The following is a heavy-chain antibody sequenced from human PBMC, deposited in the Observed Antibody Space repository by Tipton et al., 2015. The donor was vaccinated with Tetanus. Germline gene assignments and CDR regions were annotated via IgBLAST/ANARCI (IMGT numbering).Heavy chain of an antibody. D-gene: IGHD3-3*01. CDR1: GGSIRGGTFY. Sequence: LRLSCTVSGGSIRGGTFYWGWIRQPPGKGLEWIGSIYESGDTYYLPSLKSRVTISVDTSKNQFSLNLNSMAAADTGVYYCARHQSGYFTPFDYWGQGNLVTVSS. V-gene: IGHV4-39*01. J-gene: IGHJ4*02. CDR2: IYESGDT. CDR3: ARHQSGYFTPFDY.